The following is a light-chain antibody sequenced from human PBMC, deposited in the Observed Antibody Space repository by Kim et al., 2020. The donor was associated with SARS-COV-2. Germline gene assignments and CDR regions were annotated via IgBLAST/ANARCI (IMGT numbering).Light chain of an antibody. CDR2: DVS. CDR3: SSYASSSTWV. J-gene: IGLJ3*02. CDR1: SSDVGGYNF. V-gene: IGLV2-14*01. Sequence: QSALTQPASVSGSPGQSITISCTGTSSDVGGYNFVSWYQQHPGKAPKFMIFDVSKRPSGVSNRFSGSKSGNTASLTISGLQPEDEADYYWSSYASSSTWVFGGGTQLTVL.